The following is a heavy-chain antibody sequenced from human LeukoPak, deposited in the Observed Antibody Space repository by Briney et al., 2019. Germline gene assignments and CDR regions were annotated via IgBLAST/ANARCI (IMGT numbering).Heavy chain of an antibody. J-gene: IGHJ4*02. CDR2: IGTAGDT. CDR1: GFTFSSYD. Sequence: GGSLRLSCAASGFTFSSYDMHWVRQATGKGLEWVSAIGTAGDTYYPGSVKGRFTISRENAKNSLYLQMNSLRAGDTAVYYCARVALSDGDYVYDYWGQGTLVTVSS. D-gene: IGHD4-17*01. CDR3: ARVALSDGDYVYDY. V-gene: IGHV3-13*01.